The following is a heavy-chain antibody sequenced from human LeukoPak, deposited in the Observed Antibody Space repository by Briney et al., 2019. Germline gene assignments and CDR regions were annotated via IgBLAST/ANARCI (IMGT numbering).Heavy chain of an antibody. Sequence: SETLSLTCTVSGGSISSYYWSWIRQPPGKGLEWIGYIYYSGSTNYNPPLKSRVTISVDTSKNQFSLKLSSVTAADTAVYYCARDFGRGYCSSTSCFYYGMDVWGQGTTVTVSS. CDR1: GGSISSYY. V-gene: IGHV4-59*01. J-gene: IGHJ6*02. CDR3: ARDFGRGYCSSTSCFYYGMDV. D-gene: IGHD2-2*01. CDR2: IYYSGST.